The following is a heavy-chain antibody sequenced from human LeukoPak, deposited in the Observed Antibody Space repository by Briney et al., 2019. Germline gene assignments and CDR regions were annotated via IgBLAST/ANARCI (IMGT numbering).Heavy chain of an antibody. J-gene: IGHJ4*02. CDR1: GFSFKDYW. V-gene: IGHV3-7*01. D-gene: IGHD3-3*01. CDR2: ITPDGSGK. Sequence: PGGSLRLSCAASGFSFKDYWMSWVRQAPGEGLEWVADITPDGSGKTYVDSVKGRFTISRDNAKQSLYLQMDTLTAEDTAVYYCARDSHYDFWSGNFDYWGQGTLVTVSS. CDR3: ARDSHYDFWSGNFDY.